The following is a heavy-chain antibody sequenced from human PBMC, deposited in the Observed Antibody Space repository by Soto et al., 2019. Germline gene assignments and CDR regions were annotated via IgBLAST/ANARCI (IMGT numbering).Heavy chain of an antibody. J-gene: IGHJ4*02. CDR2: ISYDGSNK. V-gene: IGHV3-30*18. CDR1: GFTFSSYG. D-gene: IGHD6-13*01. CDR3: AKDRFGSWQLGW. Sequence: QVQLVESGGGVVQPGRSLRLSCAASGFTFSSYGMHWVRQAPGKGLECVAVISYDGSNKYYADSVKGRFTISRDNSKNALYLQMNSVRAEDTSVYSCAKDRFGSWQLGWWGQGTLVTVSS.